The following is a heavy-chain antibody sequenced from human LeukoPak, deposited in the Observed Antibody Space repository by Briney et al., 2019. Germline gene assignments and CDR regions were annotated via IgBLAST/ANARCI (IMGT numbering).Heavy chain of an antibody. CDR2: IIGSGGST. CDR3: AKGAYDYIEIAYFDY. CDR1: GFSFNNYA. J-gene: IGHJ4*02. Sequence: GGSLRLSCVASGFSFNNYAMNWVRQAPGKCLEWVSLIIGSGGSTFYADSVKGRFTISRDKSKNTLYLQMNSLRAEDTAVYYCAKGAYDYIEIAYFDYWGQGSLVTASS. V-gene: IGHV3-23*01. D-gene: IGHD5-12*01.